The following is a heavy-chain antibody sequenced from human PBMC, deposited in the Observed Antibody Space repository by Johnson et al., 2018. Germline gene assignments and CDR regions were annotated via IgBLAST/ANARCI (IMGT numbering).Heavy chain of an antibody. CDR1: GYMFTNYY. V-gene: IGHV1-46*01. J-gene: IGHJ4*02. CDR3: ARAPN. CDR2: INPSGGTT. Sequence: QVQLVQSGAEVKQXGASVRISCKASGYMFTNYYMHWVRQAPGQGLEWMGFINPSGGTTSYAPKFQDRLTITRDTSTSTAYMELSSLGSEDTAVYYCARAPNWGQGTLVTVSS.